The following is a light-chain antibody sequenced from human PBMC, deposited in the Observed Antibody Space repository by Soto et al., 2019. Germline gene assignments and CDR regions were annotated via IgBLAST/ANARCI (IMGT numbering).Light chain of an antibody. Sequence: ILMTQTPLSLSIIPGQTASISCKSSQSLLHSDGKTYFYWYVQKAGQAPQALIYEVSNRFSGVPEWFSGSGSRTDFTLKISRVEADDVGIYYCMQAIDIPWTFGQGTKVEIK. V-gene: IGKV2-29*03. CDR1: QSLLHSDGKTY. J-gene: IGKJ1*01. CDR3: MQAIDIPWT. CDR2: EVS.